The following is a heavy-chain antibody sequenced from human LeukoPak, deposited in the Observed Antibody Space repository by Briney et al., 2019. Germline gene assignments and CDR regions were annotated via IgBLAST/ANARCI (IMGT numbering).Heavy chain of an antibody. CDR1: GXTFSSYG. CDR2: IWYDGSNK. V-gene: IGHV3-33*01. J-gene: IGHJ5*02. D-gene: IGHD2-2*01. Sequence: GGSLRLSCAASGXTFSSYGMHWVRQAPGKGLEWVAVIWYDGSNKYYADSVKGRFTISRDNSKNTLYLQMNSLRAEDTAVYYCARDRDIVVVPAALGWFDPWGQGTLATVSS. CDR3: ARDRDIVVVPAALGWFDP.